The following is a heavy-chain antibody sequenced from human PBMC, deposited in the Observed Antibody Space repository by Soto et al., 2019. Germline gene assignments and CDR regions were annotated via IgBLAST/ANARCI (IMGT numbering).Heavy chain of an antibody. CDR2: ISGYNGNT. J-gene: IGHJ4*02. Sequence: QLHLEQSRIEMKEPGTSLTISCATSGYSFTNYGISWVRPAPGQGLEWLGWISGYNGNTKYAQSFHDRVVMTADKFTSTGYLEMRNLRSNDTAVYYCARANTWVTGRVGTHWGQGTKVTVSS. D-gene: IGHD1-1*01. CDR1: GYSFTNYG. V-gene: IGHV1-18*01. CDR3: ARANTWVTGRVGTH.